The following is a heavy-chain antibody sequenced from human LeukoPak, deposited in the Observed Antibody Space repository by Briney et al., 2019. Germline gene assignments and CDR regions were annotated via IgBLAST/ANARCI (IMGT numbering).Heavy chain of an antibody. CDR3: AKDMYYDFWSGYPIPGAFYGMDV. V-gene: IGHV3-9*01. CDR2: ISWNSGSI. CDR1: GFTFDDYA. D-gene: IGHD3-3*01. J-gene: IGHJ6*02. Sequence: PGGSLRLSCAASGFTFDDYAMHWVRQAPGKGLEWVSGISWNSGSIGYADSVKGRFTISRDNAKNSLYLQMNSLRAEDTALYYCAKDMYYDFWSGYPIPGAFYGMDVWGQGTTVTVSS.